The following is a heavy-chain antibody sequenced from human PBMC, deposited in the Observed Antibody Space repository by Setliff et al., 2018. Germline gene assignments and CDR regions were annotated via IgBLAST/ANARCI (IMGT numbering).Heavy chain of an antibody. Sequence: GASVKVSCKASGYTFRQSIVSWVRQAPGQGLEWMGWINNYSFKTNYPQKFLGRVTVTTDTSTGTAYMELGSLTSDDTAIYYCARINFYVSSGYYYAPDYWGPGTLVTVSS. CDR1: GYTFRQSI. J-gene: IGHJ4*02. CDR3: ARINFYVSSGYYYAPDY. CDR2: INNYSFKT. V-gene: IGHV1-18*01. D-gene: IGHD3-22*01.